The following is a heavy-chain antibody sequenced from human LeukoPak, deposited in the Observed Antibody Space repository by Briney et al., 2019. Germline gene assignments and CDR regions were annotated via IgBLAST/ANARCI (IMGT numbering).Heavy chain of an antibody. V-gene: IGHV3-7*01. CDR2: IKHDGSLR. Sequence: GGSLRLSCEASGITFTSHWMTWVRQAPGRGLEWVANIKHDGSLRNYLDSVKGRFTISRDNAKHSLYLQMNSLRAEDTAVYYCARGQDYHISDSWYDAFDVWGRGTMVTVSP. D-gene: IGHD3-22*01. CDR1: GITFTSHW. J-gene: IGHJ3*01. CDR3: ARGQDYHISDSWYDAFDV.